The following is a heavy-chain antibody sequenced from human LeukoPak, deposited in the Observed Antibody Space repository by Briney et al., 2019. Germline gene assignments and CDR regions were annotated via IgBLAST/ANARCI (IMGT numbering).Heavy chain of an antibody. J-gene: IGHJ4*02. CDR2: TYFRSKWYN. V-gene: IGHV6-1*01. Sequence: SQTLSLTCAISGDSVSSNRATWTWIRQSPSRGLEWLGRTYFRSKWYNDYAVSVKSRITINPDTSKNQFSLQLNSVTPEDTAVYYCARGSGDIDFDYWGQGTLVTVSS. CDR3: ARGSGDIDFDY. CDR1: GDSVSSNRAT. D-gene: IGHD6-19*01.